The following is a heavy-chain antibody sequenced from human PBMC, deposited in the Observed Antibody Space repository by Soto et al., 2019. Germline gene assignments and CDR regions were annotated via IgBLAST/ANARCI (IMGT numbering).Heavy chain of an antibody. CDR2: IYYSGST. CDR3: ARQGITIFGVVIKSRYYYYMDV. V-gene: IGHV4-39*01. J-gene: IGHJ6*03. CDR1: GGSISSSSYY. D-gene: IGHD3-3*01. Sequence: QLQLQESGPGLVKPSETLSLTCTVSGGSISSSSYYWGWIRQPPGKGLEWIGSIYYSGSTYYNPSLKSRVTISGDTSKNQFSLKLSSVTAADTAVYYCARQGITIFGVVIKSRYYYYMDVWGKGTTVTVSS.